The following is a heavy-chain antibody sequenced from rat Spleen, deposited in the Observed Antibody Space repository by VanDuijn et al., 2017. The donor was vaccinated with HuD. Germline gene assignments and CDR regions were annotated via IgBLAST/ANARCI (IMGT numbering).Heavy chain of an antibody. J-gene: IGHJ2*01. Sequence: EVQLVESGGGLVQPGRSLKLSCAASGFTFSDYGVAWVRQAPTKGLDWVATISYGDSSGHSSTYYRDSVKGRFTISRDNAKSTLILQMDRLRSEDTATYYCARRHYGYTDYFDYWGQGVMVTVSS. CDR3: ARRHYGYTDYFDY. CDR1: GFTFSDYG. CDR2: ISYGDSSGHSST. D-gene: IGHD1-9*01. V-gene: IGHV5-29*01.